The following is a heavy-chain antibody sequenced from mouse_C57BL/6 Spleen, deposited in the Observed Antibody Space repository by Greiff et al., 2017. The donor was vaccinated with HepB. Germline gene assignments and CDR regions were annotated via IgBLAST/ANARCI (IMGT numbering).Heavy chain of an antibody. CDR3: ARASIYDEGMDY. CDR1: GYTFTDYN. J-gene: IGHJ4*01. D-gene: IGHD2-12*01. Sequence: EVQLQESGPELVKPGASVKMSCKASGYTFTDYNMHWVKQSHGKSLEWIGYINPNNGGTSYNQKFKGKATLTVNKSSSTAYMELRSLTSEESAVYYCARASIYDEGMDYWGQGTSVTVSS. CDR2: INPNNGGT. V-gene: IGHV1-22*01.